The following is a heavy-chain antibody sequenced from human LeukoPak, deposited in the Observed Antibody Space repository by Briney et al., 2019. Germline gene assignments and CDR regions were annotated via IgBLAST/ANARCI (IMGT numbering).Heavy chain of an antibody. CDR1: GFTFTNYW. Sequence: GGSLRLSCAASGFTFTNYWMHWVRQAPGKGLVWVSRINSDGHTTTYADSVKGRFTISRDNAKNTLYLQMNSLRAEDTAVYYCARGGVDYWGQGTLVTVSS. CDR2: INSDGHTT. CDR3: ARGGVDY. V-gene: IGHV3-74*01. D-gene: IGHD3-16*01. J-gene: IGHJ4*02.